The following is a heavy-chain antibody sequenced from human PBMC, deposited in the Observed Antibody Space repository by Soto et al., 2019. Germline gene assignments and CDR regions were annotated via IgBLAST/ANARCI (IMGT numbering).Heavy chain of an antibody. Sequence: GGSLRLSCAASGFTFSSYGMHWVRQAPGKGLEWVAVIWYDGSNKYYADSVKGRFTISRDNSKNTLYLQMNSLRAEDTAVYYCASLYYYDSSGSLPLYGMDVWGQGTTVTVSS. J-gene: IGHJ6*02. CDR3: ASLYYYDSSGSLPLYGMDV. CDR1: GFTFSSYG. CDR2: IWYDGSNK. V-gene: IGHV3-33*01. D-gene: IGHD3-22*01.